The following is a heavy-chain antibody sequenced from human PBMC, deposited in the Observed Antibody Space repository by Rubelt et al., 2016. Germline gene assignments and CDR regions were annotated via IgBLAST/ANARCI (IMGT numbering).Heavy chain of an antibody. D-gene: IGHD6-19*01. CDR1: GFTFSSYG. Sequence: QVQLVESAGGVVQPGRSLRLSCAASGFTFSSYGMHWVRQAPGKGLEWVAVIWYDVSNKYDAASGKVRFTVCRDNSKDALDLEVSSLGAEDTAVYYCARDGDSSGLLEVWGQGTLVTVSS. CDR2: IWYDVSNK. CDR3: ARDGDSSGLLEV. V-gene: IGHV3-33*01. J-gene: IGHJ4*02.